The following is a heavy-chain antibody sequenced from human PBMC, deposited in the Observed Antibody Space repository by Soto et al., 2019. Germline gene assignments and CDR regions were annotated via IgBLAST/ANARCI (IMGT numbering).Heavy chain of an antibody. Sequence: QVQLVQSGAEVKKPGASVKVSCKASGYTFTSYGISWVRQAPGQGLEWMGWISAYNGNTNYAQKLQGRVTMTTDTTTSTAYMELRRLRSDDTAVYYCARKAAAYYYSYGMDVWGQGTTVTVSS. CDR2: ISAYNGNT. V-gene: IGHV1-18*01. J-gene: IGHJ6*02. CDR3: ARKAAAYYYSYGMDV. CDR1: GYTFTSYG. D-gene: IGHD2-2*01.